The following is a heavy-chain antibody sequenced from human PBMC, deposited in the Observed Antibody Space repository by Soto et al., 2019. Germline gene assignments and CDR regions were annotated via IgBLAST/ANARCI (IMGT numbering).Heavy chain of an antibody. CDR1: GCSISSGGYY. CDR2: IYYSGST. CDR3: ARSYPPVDAYDI. J-gene: IGHJ3*02. D-gene: IGHD3-16*01. V-gene: IGHV4-31*03. Sequence: SETLSLTCTVSGCSISSGGYYWSWIRQHPGKGLEWIGYIYYSGSTYYNPSLKSRVTISVDTSKNQFSLKLSSVTAADTAVYYCARSYPPVDAYDIWGQGTMVTVSS.